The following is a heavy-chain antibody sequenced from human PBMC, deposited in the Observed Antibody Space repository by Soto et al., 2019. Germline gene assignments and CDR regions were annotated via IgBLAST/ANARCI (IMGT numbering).Heavy chain of an antibody. Sequence: AGGSLRLSCAASGFSFRSYYMNWVRQAPGKGLEWVSSISSSSSYINYADSVKGRFTISRDNAKNSLYLQMNSLRAEDTAVYYCARVGTYYGSGSPYYSDYWGQGTLVTVSS. V-gene: IGHV3-21*01. D-gene: IGHD3-10*01. J-gene: IGHJ4*02. CDR3: ARVGTYYGSGSPYYSDY. CDR1: GFSFRSYY. CDR2: ISSSSSYI.